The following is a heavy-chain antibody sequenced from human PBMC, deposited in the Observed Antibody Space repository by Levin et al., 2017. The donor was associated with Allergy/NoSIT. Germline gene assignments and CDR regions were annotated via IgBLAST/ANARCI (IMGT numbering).Heavy chain of an antibody. CDR3: ARDNWFDS. V-gene: IGHV3-69-1*01. J-gene: IGHJ5*01. CDR2: ITSTSDI. CDR1: GFTFSDYM. Sequence: KPGGSLRLSCAASGFTFSDYMINWVRQAPGKGLEWVSSITSTSDIYYADLIKGRFTISRDNAKNSVFLQMNSLRAEDTAVYYCARDNWFDSWGQGTVVTVSS.